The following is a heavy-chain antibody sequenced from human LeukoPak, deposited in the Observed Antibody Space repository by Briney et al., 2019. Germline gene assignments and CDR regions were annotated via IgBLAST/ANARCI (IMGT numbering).Heavy chain of an antibody. D-gene: IGHD2-2*01. CDR2: ISAYNGNT. V-gene: IGHV1-18*04. CDR1: GYTFTSYG. Sequence: ASVKVSCKASGYTFTSYGISWVRQAPGKGLEWMGWISAYNGNTNYAQKLQGRVTMTTHTSTSTAYMELRSLRSDDTAVYYCARVVVPASLDYWGQGTLVTVSS. J-gene: IGHJ4*02. CDR3: ARVVVPASLDY.